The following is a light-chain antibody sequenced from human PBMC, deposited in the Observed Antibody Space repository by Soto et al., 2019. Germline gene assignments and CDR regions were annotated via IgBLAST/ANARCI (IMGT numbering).Light chain of an antibody. CDR1: HDISTY. J-gene: IGKJ1*01. CDR2: EAS. CDR3: QQYMSYS. V-gene: IGKV1-9*01. Sequence: DIQLTQSPSLLSASVGDRVTITCRASHDISTYLAWYQQKPGKAPKLMIYEASTLQSGVPSRFSGSGSGTEFTLTISGLLPEDFATYHCQQYMSYSFGQGTKV.